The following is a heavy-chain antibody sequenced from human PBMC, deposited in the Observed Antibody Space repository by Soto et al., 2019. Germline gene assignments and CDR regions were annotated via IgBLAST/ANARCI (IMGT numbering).Heavy chain of an antibody. Sequence: EVQVLDSGGGLVQSGGSLRLSCEASGFTFSNYPMSWVRQAPGTGREWVSTITGGGTTYYADSVRGRRTLSRDNSKNTLYLQMNSLRVEDTDVYYCTKHNLNYHLDYWGQGTLVTVSS. V-gene: IGHV3-23*01. J-gene: IGHJ4*02. D-gene: IGHD2-2*01. CDR3: TKHNLNYHLDY. CDR2: ITGGGTT. CDR1: GFTFSNYP.